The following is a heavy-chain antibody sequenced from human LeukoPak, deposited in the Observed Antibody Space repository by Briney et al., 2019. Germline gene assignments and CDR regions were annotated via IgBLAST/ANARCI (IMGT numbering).Heavy chain of an antibody. CDR2: IYTSGST. D-gene: IGHD1-1*01. Sequence: SETLSLTCTVSGGSISSYYWSWIRQPAGKGLEWIGRIYTSGSTNYNPSLKSRVTVSVDTSKNQFSLKLSSVTAADTAVYYCARGGGLESWTYGAFDIWGQGTMVTVSS. J-gene: IGHJ3*02. CDR1: GGSISSYY. V-gene: IGHV4-4*07. CDR3: ARGGGLESWTYGAFDI.